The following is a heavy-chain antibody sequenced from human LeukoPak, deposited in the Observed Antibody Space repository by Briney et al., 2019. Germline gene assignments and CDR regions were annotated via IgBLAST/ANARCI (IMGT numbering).Heavy chain of an antibody. Sequence: GGSLRLSCAASGFTVSSYSMNWVRQAPGKGLEWVSSISSSSSYIYYADSVKGRFTISRDNAKNSLYLQMNSLRAEDTAVYYCARDDYGDYVRWFDPWGQGTLVTVSS. D-gene: IGHD4-17*01. CDR1: GFTVSSYS. CDR2: ISSSSSYI. CDR3: ARDDYGDYVRWFDP. V-gene: IGHV3-21*01. J-gene: IGHJ5*02.